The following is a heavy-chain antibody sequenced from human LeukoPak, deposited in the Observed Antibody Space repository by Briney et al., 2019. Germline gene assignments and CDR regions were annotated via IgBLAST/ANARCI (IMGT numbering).Heavy chain of an antibody. CDR3: AELGITMIGGV. V-gene: IGHV3-48*03. J-gene: IGHJ6*04. Sequence: GGSLRLSCAASGFSFSYYEMDWVRQAPGKGLEWVSYISSSGSTIYYADSVKGRFTISRDNAKNSLYLQMNSLRAEDTAVYYCAELGITMIGGVWGKGTTVTISS. D-gene: IGHD3-10*02. CDR2: ISSSGSTI. CDR1: GFSFSYYE.